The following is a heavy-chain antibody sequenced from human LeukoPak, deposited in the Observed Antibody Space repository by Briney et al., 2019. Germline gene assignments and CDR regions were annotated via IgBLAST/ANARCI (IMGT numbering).Heavy chain of an antibody. CDR3: ARYDFWSGYYLDY. V-gene: IGHV4-4*02. D-gene: IGHD3-3*01. CDR2: VYHSGST. Sequence: SGTLSLTCAVSGGSISNNNWWTWVRRPPGKGLEWIGEVYHSGSTNYNPSLKRRLIISVENSNNHFSLKLSSVTAADTAVYYCARYDFWSGYYLDYWGQGTLVTVSS. CDR1: GGSISNNNW. J-gene: IGHJ4*02.